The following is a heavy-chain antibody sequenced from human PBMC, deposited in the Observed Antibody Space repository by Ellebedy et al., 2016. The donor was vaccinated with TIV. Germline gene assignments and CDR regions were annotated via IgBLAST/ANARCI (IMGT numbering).Heavy chain of an antibody. J-gene: IGHJ4*02. CDR3: ARDGATVNPLDY. Sequence: GESLKISCAASGFTFSSYWMYWVRQAPGKGLVWVSRINSDGSSTSYPDSVEGRFTISRDNAKKTLNLQMNSLRVEDTGVYYCARDGATVNPLDYWGQGTLVTVSS. D-gene: IGHD3-16*01. V-gene: IGHV3-74*01. CDR2: INSDGSST. CDR1: GFTFSSYW.